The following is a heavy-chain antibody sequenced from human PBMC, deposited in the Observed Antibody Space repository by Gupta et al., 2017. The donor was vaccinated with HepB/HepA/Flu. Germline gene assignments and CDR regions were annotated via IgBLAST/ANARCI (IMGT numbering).Heavy chain of an antibody. Sequence: QVQLQQWGAGLLKPSEPLSLTCAVYGGSFSGYYWSWIRQPPGKGLEWIGEINHSGSTNYNPSLKSRVTISVDTSKNQFSLKLSSVTAADTAVYYCARRKGYSSGWYRYWGQGTLVTVSS. CDR2: INHSGST. J-gene: IGHJ4*02. CDR1: GGSFSGYY. V-gene: IGHV4-34*01. D-gene: IGHD6-19*01. CDR3: ARRKGYSSGWYRY.